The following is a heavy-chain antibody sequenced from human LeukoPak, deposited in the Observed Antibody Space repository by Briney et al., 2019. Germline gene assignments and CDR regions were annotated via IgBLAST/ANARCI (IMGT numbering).Heavy chain of an antibody. D-gene: IGHD6-13*01. V-gene: IGHV1-18*01. CDR2: FNPENGNT. Sequence: ASVKVSCKASGYSFVGYGITWVRQAPGQGLEWMGWFNPENGNTNYAQKVQGRVTMTADTSTSTSYMELRSLRSDDTAVYYCATKGGIAAAGTRVYYYGMDVWGQGTTVTVSS. J-gene: IGHJ6*02. CDR1: GYSFVGYG. CDR3: ATKGGIAAAGTRVYYYGMDV.